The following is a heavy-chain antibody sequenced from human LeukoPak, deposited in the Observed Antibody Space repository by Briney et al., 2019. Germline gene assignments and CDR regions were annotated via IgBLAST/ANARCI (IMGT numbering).Heavy chain of an antibody. J-gene: IGHJ4*02. V-gene: IGHV1-2*02. Sequence: GASVKVSCKASGYTFTGYYMHWVRQAPGQGLEWMGWINPNSGGTNYAQKFQGRVTMTRGTSISTAYMELSRLRSDDTAVYYCARDGYYDSSGYYLIDYWGQGTLVTVSS. CDR2: INPNSGGT. CDR3: ARDGYYDSSGYYLIDY. D-gene: IGHD3-22*01. CDR1: GYTFTGYY.